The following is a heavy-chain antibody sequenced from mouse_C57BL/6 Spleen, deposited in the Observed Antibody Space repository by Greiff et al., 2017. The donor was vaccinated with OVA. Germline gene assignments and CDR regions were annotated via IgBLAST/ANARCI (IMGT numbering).Heavy chain of an antibody. D-gene: IGHD2-3*01. CDR1: GYSITSGYY. Sequence: LMESGPGLVKPSQSLSLTCSVTGYSITSGYYWNWIRQFPGNKLEWMGYISYEGSTNDNPSLKNRISITRDTSKNQFFLKLNSLTTEDTATYYCARDDGYYVWYFDVWGTGTTVTVSS. V-gene: IGHV3-6*01. J-gene: IGHJ1*03. CDR3: ARDDGYYVWYFDV. CDR2: ISYEGST.